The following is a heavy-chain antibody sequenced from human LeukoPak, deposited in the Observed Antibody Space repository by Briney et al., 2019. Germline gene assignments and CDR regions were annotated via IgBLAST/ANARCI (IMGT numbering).Heavy chain of an antibody. Sequence: QPGGSLRLSCAASGFTFSSYAMHWVRQAPGKGLEYVSAISSNGGSTYYANSVKGRFTISRDNSKNTLYLQMGSLRAEDMAVYYCARGGGTYSSSWWDYYYYYYMDVWGKGTTVTISS. CDR3: ARGGGTYSSSWWDYYYYYYMDV. V-gene: IGHV3-64*01. CDR1: GFTFSSYA. CDR2: ISSNGGST. J-gene: IGHJ6*03. D-gene: IGHD6-13*01.